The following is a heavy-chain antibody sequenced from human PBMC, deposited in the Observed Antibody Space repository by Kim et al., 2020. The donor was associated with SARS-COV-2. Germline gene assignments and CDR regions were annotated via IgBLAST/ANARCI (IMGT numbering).Heavy chain of an antibody. CDR2: ISSSSSYI. CDR3: ARESRGVVPAASQPRVSSWFDP. Sequence: GGSLRLSCAASGFTFSSYSMNWVRQAPGKGLEWVSSISSSSSYIYYADPVKGRFTISRDNAKNSLYLQMNSLRAEDTAVYYCARESRGVVPAASQPRVSSWFDPWGQGTLVTVSS. D-gene: IGHD2-2*01. V-gene: IGHV3-21*01. CDR1: GFTFSSYS. J-gene: IGHJ5*02.